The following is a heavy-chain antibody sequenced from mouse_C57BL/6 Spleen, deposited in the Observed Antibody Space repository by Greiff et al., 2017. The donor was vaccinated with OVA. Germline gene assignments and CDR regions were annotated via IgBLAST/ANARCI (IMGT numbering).Heavy chain of an antibody. D-gene: IGHD1-1*01. V-gene: IGHV14-4*01. CDR3: TTRTTVVDAMDY. CDR1: GFNIKDDY. Sequence: EVQLKESGAELVRPGASVKLSCTASGFNIKDDYMHWVKQRPEQGLEWIGWIDPENGDTEYASKFQGKATITADTSSNTAYLQLSSLTSEDTAVYYCTTRTTVVDAMDYWGQGTSVTVSS. J-gene: IGHJ4*01. CDR2: IDPENGDT.